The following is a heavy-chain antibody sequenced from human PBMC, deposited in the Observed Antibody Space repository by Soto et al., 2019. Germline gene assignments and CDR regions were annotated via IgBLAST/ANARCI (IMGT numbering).Heavy chain of an antibody. CDR2: IDPTSGGT. CDR3: ARVSVDVPE. D-gene: IGHD5-12*01. V-gene: IGHV1-2*02. Sequence: QLVQSGAEVQKPGASVRVSCKTSGPTFIAYYIHWVRQAPGQGLEWMGWIDPTSGGTTYEQKFLGRVTKTRDTSINTAYMDLNRLTSDDTAVYYCARVSVDVPEWGQGTLITVSS. J-gene: IGHJ4*02. CDR1: GPTFIAYY.